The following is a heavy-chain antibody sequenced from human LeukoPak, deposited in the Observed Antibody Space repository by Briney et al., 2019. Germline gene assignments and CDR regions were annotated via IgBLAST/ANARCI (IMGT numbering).Heavy chain of an antibody. CDR1: GFTVSSNY. Sequence: GSLRLSCAVSGFTVSSNYMSWVRQPPGKGLEWVSVIYSGGSTYYADSVKGRFTISRDNSKNTLYLQMNSLRAEDTAVYYCARAYATWLYEVNGAFDIWGQGTMVTVSS. J-gene: IGHJ3*02. CDR3: ARAYATWLYEVNGAFDI. CDR2: IYSGGST. D-gene: IGHD2-8*01. V-gene: IGHV3-53*05.